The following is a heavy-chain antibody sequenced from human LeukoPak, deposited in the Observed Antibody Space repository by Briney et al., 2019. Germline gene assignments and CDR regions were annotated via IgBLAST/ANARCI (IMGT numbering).Heavy chain of an antibody. CDR1: GFIVSSNY. V-gene: IGHV3-53*04. Sequence: GGSLRLSCAASGFIVSSNYISWVRQAPGKGLEWVSVIYSGGSTYYADSVKGRFTISRHNSKNTLYLQMNSLRAEDTAVYYCARDLVGRFYGTDVWGQGTTVTVSS. J-gene: IGHJ6*02. CDR3: ARDLVGRFYGTDV. D-gene: IGHD2-8*02. CDR2: IYSGGST.